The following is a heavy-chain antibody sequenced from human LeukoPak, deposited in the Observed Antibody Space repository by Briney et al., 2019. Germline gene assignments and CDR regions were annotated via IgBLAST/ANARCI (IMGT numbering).Heavy chain of an antibody. CDR2: ISGSGGST. CDR1: GGSISSGSYY. Sequence: PSETLSLTCTVSGGSISSGSYYWSWVRQAPGKGLEWVSAISGSGGSTYYADSVKGRFTISRDNSKNTLYLQMNSLRAEDTAVYYCAKDNDFWSGYHDYWGQGTLVTVSS. D-gene: IGHD3-3*01. J-gene: IGHJ4*02. V-gene: IGHV3-23*01. CDR3: AKDNDFWSGYHDY.